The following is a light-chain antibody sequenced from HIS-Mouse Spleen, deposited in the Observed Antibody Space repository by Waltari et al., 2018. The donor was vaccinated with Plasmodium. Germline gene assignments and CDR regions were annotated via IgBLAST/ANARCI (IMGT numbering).Light chain of an antibody. CDR2: GAS. V-gene: IGKV3-15*01. CDR1: QNVSSN. J-gene: IGKJ3*01. CDR3: QQYNNWSFT. Sequence: EIVMTQSPATLSVSPGERATLSVTASQNVSSNLAWYQQKPGQAPRLLIYGASTRDTGIPARFSGSGSGTEFTLTISSLQSEDFAVYYCQQYNNWSFTFGPGTKVDIK.